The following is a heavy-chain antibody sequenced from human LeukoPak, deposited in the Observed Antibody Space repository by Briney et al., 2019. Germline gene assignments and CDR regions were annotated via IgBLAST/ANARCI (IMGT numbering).Heavy chain of an antibody. CDR2: IYIDGTT. Sequence: GGSLRLSCAASGFIVSHNYMTWVRQAPGKGLEWISVIYIDGTTYYADSVKGRFTISRDNAKNSLYLQMNSLRAEDTAVYYCARPIGYCSGGSCLTFDYWGQGTLVTVSS. D-gene: IGHD2-15*01. V-gene: IGHV3-53*01. J-gene: IGHJ4*02. CDR3: ARPIGYCSGGSCLTFDY. CDR1: GFIVSHNY.